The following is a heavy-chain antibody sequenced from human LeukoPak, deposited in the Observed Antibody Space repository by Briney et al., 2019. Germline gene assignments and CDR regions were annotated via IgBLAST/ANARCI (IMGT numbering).Heavy chain of an antibody. D-gene: IGHD3-22*01. Sequence: VASVKVSCKASGYTFTSYDISWVRQATGQGLEWMGWMNPNSGNTGYAQKFQGRVTMTRNTSISTAYMELSSLRSEDTAVYYCARALPPPADYYDSSGPNIGPMDVWGQGTTVTVSS. CDR2: MNPNSGNT. CDR1: GYTFTSYD. V-gene: IGHV1-8*01. J-gene: IGHJ6*02. CDR3: ARALPPPADYYDSSGPNIGPMDV.